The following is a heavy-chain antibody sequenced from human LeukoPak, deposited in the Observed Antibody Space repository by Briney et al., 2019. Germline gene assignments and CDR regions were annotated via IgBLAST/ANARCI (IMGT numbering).Heavy chain of an antibody. CDR3: VKDPRYSYGS. Sequence: ASVKVSCKASGYTSTIYAMYWVRQAPGQRLEWMGWSNDGNGNTKFSQEFQGRVTIIRDTSASTAYMELSSLRAEDTAVYYCVKDPRYSYGSWGQGTLVTVSS. D-gene: IGHD5-18*01. CDR1: GYTSTIYA. CDR2: SNDGNGNT. V-gene: IGHV1-3*02. J-gene: IGHJ4*02.